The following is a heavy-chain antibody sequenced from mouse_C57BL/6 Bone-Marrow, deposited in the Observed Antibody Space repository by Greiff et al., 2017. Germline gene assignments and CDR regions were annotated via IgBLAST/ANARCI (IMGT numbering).Heavy chain of an antibody. J-gene: IGHJ1*03. Sequence: QVQLKESGPELVKPGASVKLSCKASGYTFTSYDINWVKQRPGQGLEWIGWIYPRDGSTKYNEKFKGKATLTVDTSSSTAYMELHSLTSEDSAVYFCASLEVDGGDGDWYFDVWGRGTTVTVSA. V-gene: IGHV1-85*01. CDR2: IYPRDGST. CDR1: GYTFTSYD. CDR3: ASLEVDGGDGDWYFDV. D-gene: IGHD2-13*01.